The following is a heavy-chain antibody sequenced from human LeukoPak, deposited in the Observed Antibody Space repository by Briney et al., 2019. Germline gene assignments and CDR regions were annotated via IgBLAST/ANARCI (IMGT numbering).Heavy chain of an antibody. Sequence: PGGSLRLSCTASGFTFDDYAMHWVRQAPGKGLEWVSGISWNSGSIGYADSVKGRFTISRDNAKDSLYLQMNSLRAEDTALYYCAKDRSSGLFGYWGQGTLVTVSS. D-gene: IGHD3-22*01. V-gene: IGHV3-9*01. J-gene: IGHJ4*02. CDR3: AKDRSSGLFGY. CDR2: ISWNSGSI. CDR1: GFTFDDYA.